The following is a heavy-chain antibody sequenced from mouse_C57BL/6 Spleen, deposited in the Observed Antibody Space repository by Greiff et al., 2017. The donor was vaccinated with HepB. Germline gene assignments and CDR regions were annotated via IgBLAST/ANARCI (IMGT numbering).Heavy chain of an antibody. CDR3: ARYGNYVFDY. D-gene: IGHD2-1*01. J-gene: IGHJ2*01. CDR1: GYTFTNYW. CDR2: IYPGGGYT. Sequence: QVHVKQSGAELVRPGTSVKMSCKASGYTFTNYWIGWAKQRPGHGLEWIGDIYPGGGYTNYNEKFKGKATLTADKSSSTAYMQFSSLTSEDSAIYYCARYGNYVFDYWGQGTTLTVSS. V-gene: IGHV1-63*01.